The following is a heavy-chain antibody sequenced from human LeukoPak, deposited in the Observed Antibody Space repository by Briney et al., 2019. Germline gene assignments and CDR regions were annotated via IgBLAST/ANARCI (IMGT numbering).Heavy chain of an antibody. V-gene: IGHV4-39*01. CDR3: ARLDCSSTSCYDYYYYGMDV. Sequence: SETLSLTCTVSGGSISSSSYYWGWIRQPPGKGLEWIGSIYYSGSTYYNPSLKSRVTISVDTSKNQFSLKLSSVTAADTAVYYCARLDCSSTSCYDYYYYGMDVWGQGTTVTVS. CDR1: GGSISSSSYY. J-gene: IGHJ6*02. D-gene: IGHD2-2*01. CDR2: IYYSGST.